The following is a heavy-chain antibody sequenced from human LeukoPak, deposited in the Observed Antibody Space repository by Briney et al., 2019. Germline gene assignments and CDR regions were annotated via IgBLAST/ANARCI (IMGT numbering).Heavy chain of an antibody. D-gene: IGHD2-15*01. CDR2: IWYDGSNK. CDR3: ARDGDITPTDV. CDR1: GFTFSSFG. J-gene: IGHJ6*02. Sequence: GGSLRLSCAASGFTFSSFGMHWVRQAPGKGLEWVAVIWYDGSNKYYADSVKGRFTISRDNSKNTLYLQMNSLRAEDTAVYYCARDGDITPTDVWGQGTTVTVSS. V-gene: IGHV3-33*01.